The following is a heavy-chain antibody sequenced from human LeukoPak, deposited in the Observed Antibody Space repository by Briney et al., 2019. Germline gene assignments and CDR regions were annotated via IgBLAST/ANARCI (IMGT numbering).Heavy chain of an antibody. V-gene: IGHV1-18*01. Sequence: ASVKVSCKASGYTFTSYGISWVRQAPGQGLEWMGWISAYNGNTNYAQKLQGRVTMTTDTSTSTAYMELRSLRSDDTAVYYCAREEDYDILTGSGSYWGQGTLVTVSS. D-gene: IGHD3-9*01. CDR2: ISAYNGNT. J-gene: IGHJ4*02. CDR3: AREEDYDILTGSGSY. CDR1: GYTFTSYG.